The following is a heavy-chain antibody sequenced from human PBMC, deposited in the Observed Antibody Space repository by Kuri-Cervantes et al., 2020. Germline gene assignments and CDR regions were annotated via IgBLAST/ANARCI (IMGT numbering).Heavy chain of an antibody. CDR2: FDPEDGET. CDR3: ATAPRDYDASGYTSY. D-gene: IGHD3-22*01. J-gene: IGHJ4*02. Sequence: ASVKVSCKVSGYTLTELSMHWVRQAPGKGLEWMGGFDPEDGETIYTQSFQGRLTMAEDTFTATGYVELSSLRFEDTAVYYCATAPRDYDASGYTSYWGQGTLVTVSS. CDR1: GYTLTELS. V-gene: IGHV1-24*01.